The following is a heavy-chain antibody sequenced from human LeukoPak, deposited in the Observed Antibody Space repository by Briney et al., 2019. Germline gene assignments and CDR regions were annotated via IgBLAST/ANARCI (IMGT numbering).Heavy chain of an antibody. Sequence: GGSPRLSCEASGFTFIRNGMHWVRQAPGKGLEWVAFLRYDGSNQYYADSVQGRFTISRDNSKNTLYLQMYSLRAEDTAVYYCARDDPHYDILTGYYPIDSWGQGTLVTVSS. CDR3: ARDDPHYDILTGYYPIDS. V-gene: IGHV3-30*02. D-gene: IGHD3-9*01. J-gene: IGHJ4*02. CDR2: LRYDGSNQ. CDR1: GFTFIRNG.